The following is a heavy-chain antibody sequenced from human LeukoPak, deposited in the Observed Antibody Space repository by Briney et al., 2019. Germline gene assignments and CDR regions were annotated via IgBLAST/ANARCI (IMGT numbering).Heavy chain of an antibody. CDR3: ARVACTGGRCLAYNFYGMDV. CDR1: GFTFSTYG. CDR2: IWYDGSDK. J-gene: IGHJ6*02. Sequence: PGRSLRLSCAASGFTFSTYGMNWVRQAPGKGLEWVAIIWYDGSDKYYADSVKGRFTVSRDNSKNTMYLQMNSLRDEDTAVYYCARVACTGGRCLAYNFYGMDVWGQGTTVTVPS. V-gene: IGHV3-33*01. D-gene: IGHD2-15*01.